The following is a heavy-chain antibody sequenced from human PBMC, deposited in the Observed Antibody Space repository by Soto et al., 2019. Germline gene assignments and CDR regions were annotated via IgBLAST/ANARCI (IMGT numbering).Heavy chain of an antibody. CDR2: IYHSGST. CDR3: ARGRSIAVAGMDY. CDR1: SGSISSSNW. V-gene: IGHV4-4*02. D-gene: IGHD6-19*01. J-gene: IGHJ4*02. Sequence: QVQLQESGPGLVKPSGTLSLTCAVSSGSISSSNWWRWVRQPPGKGLEWIGEIYHSGSTNYNPSLKSRVPRAGDKSSNQFSLKLSSVTAADTAVYYGARGRSIAVAGMDYWGQGTLVTVSS.